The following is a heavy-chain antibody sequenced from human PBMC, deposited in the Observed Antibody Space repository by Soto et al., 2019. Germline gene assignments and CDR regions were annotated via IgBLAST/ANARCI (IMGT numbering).Heavy chain of an antibody. CDR3: ARGPSYRDSYFDH. CDR2: ISYDGNNK. V-gene: IGHV3-30*03. D-gene: IGHD4-17*01. J-gene: IGHJ4*02. Sequence: VGSLRLSCAASEFTFSNYAMHWVRQAPGKGLQWLAVISYDGNNKYYADSVEGRFTISRDNSKNTVYLQMNSLRLEDTAVYYCARGPSYRDSYFDHWGQGTLVTAPQ. CDR1: EFTFSNYA.